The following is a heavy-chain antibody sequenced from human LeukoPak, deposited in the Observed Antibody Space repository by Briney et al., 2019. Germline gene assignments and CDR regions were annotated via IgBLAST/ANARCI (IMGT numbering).Heavy chain of an antibody. CDR1: GYSFTSYW. Sequence: GESLKISCKGSGYSFTSYWIGWVRQMPGKGLEWMGIIYPGDSGTRYSPSFQGQVTISADKSISTAYLQWSSLKASDTAMYYCARLKVSTTTALYYFDYWGQGTLVTVSS. J-gene: IGHJ4*02. V-gene: IGHV5-51*01. D-gene: IGHD4-17*01. CDR3: ARLKVSTTTALYYFDY. CDR2: IYPGDSGT.